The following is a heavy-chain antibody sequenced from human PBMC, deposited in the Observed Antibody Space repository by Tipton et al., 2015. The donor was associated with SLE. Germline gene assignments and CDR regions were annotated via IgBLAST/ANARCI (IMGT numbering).Heavy chain of an antibody. CDR2: IYWDGRYT. Sequence: SLRLSCAASGFTFDDYTMHWVRQAPGKGLEWVSLIYWDGRYTDYADSVKGRFTISRDNSRNSLSLQMNNLRSEDTALYFCAKDSGCGGDCPLDSWGHGTLVTVSS. J-gene: IGHJ5*01. CDR1: GFTFDDYT. V-gene: IGHV3-43*01. D-gene: IGHD2-21*01. CDR3: AKDSGCGGDCPLDS.